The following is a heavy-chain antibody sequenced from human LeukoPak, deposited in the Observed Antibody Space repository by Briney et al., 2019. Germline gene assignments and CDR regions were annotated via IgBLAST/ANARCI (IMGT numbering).Heavy chain of an antibody. CDR1: GFTFSRYW. V-gene: IGHV3-7*01. Sequence: GGSLRLSCVTLGFTFSRYWLEWVRQAPGKGLEWVANINQDGSLKNYVDSVKGRFTISRDNAKNSLYLQMSSLRAEDTAVYYCTKYPDNSGYSDYWGQGTLLTVSS. CDR3: TKYPDNSGYSDY. J-gene: IGHJ4*02. D-gene: IGHD3-22*01. CDR2: INQDGSLK.